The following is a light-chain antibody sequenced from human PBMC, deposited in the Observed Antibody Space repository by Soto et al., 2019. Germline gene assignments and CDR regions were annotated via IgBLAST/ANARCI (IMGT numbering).Light chain of an antibody. CDR2: AAS. V-gene: IGKV1-39*01. J-gene: IGKJ5*01. CDR3: QQSYSIPIT. Sequence: DIQMTQSPSSLSASVGDRVTISCRASQTISFYLNWYQQKPGKAHKVLIYAASNLQSGVPSRFSGSGSGTEFTLTISSLQPEDFATYYWQQSYSIPITFGQGTRLEI. CDR1: QTISFY.